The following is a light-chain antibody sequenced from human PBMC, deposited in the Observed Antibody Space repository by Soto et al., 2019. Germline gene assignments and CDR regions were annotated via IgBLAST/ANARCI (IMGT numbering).Light chain of an antibody. V-gene: IGKV3-11*01. CDR2: DAS. J-gene: IGKJ1*01. CDR1: QSVNNY. CDR3: QQYDNWPWT. Sequence: EIVLTQSPATLSLSPGERATLSCRASQSVNNYLAWYQQKPGQAPRLLIYDASNRATGIPARFSGSGSGTDFTLTISSLQSEDFAVYYCQQYDNWPWTFGQGTKVDIK.